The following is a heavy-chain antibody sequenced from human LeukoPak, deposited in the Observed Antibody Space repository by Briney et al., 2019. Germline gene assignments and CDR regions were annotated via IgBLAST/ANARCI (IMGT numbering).Heavy chain of an antibody. J-gene: IGHJ4*02. V-gene: IGHV3-21*04. CDR1: GFTFSSYS. CDR2: ISSGGDYK. Sequence: PGGSLRLSCAASGFTFSSYSMNWVRQAPGKGLEWVSSISSGGDYKHYADSVKGRLTISGDNAKNSLYLQMNSLRAEDTAVYYCARERYPVAGYFDYWGQGTLVTVSS. D-gene: IGHD6-19*01. CDR3: ARERYPVAGYFDY.